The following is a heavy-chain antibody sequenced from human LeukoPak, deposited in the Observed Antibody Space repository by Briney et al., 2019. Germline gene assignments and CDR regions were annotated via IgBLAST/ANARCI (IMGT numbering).Heavy chain of an antibody. V-gene: IGHV1-18*01. CDR2: MSAYNGNR. D-gene: IGHD2-15*01. Sequence: ASVTVSCKASGYTFTSYSISWVRQAPGQGPEWMGWMSAYNGNRIYAQKVKDRVIMTSDTSTSTAYMELRSRISDDTPAYYCARASYCSDGSCYSDYWGQGTLVSVSS. J-gene: IGHJ4*02. CDR1: GYTFTSYS. CDR3: ARASYCSDGSCYSDY.